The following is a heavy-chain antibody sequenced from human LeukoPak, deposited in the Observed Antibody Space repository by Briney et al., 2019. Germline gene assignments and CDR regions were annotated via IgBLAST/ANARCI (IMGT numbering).Heavy chain of an antibody. J-gene: IGHJ3*02. CDR1: GFSFDEYT. CDR3: AKGYSSGWRDALDI. V-gene: IGHV3-43*01. Sequence: GGSLRLSCAASGFSFDEYTMHWVRQAPGKGLEWVSLINWKGGSTYYADSVKGRFTISRDNTKNSLYLQMNSLRTEDTAFYYCAKGYSSGWRDALDIWGQGTMVTVSS. CDR2: INWKGGST. D-gene: IGHD6-19*01.